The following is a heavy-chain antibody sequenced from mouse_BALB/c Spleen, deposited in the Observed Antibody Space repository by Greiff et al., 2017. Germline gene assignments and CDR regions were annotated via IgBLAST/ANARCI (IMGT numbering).Heavy chain of an antibody. Sequence: QVQLKQPGAELVKPGASVKLSCKASGYTFTSYWMHWVKQRPGQGLEWIGEIDPSDSYTNYNQKFKGKATLTVDKSSSTAYMQLSSLTSEDSAVYYCARLRYGSSYFDVWGAGTTVTVSS. J-gene: IGHJ1*01. CDR2: IDPSDSYT. CDR1: GYTFTSYW. V-gene: IGHV1-69*02. CDR3: ARLRYGSSYFDV. D-gene: IGHD1-1*01.